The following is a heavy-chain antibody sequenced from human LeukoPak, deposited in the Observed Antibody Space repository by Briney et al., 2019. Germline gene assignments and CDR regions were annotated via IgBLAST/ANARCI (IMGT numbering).Heavy chain of an antibody. CDR2: ISGSGGTT. Sequence: GGSLRLSCAASGFTFSSYAMSWVRQAPGKGLEWVSGISGSGGTTYYADSVKGRFTISRDNSKNTLYLQMNSLRAEDTAVYYCXXIXLVGATXSLDCWGQGTLVTVSS. CDR3: XXIXLVGATXSLDC. D-gene: IGHD1-26*01. CDR1: GFTFSSYA. J-gene: IGHJ4*02. V-gene: IGHV3-23*01.